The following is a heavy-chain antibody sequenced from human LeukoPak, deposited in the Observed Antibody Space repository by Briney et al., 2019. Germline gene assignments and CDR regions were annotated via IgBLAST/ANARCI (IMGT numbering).Heavy chain of an antibody. CDR1: GDSISSTRHY. V-gene: IGHV4-39*01. Sequence: PSETLSLTCTVSGDSISSTRHYWGWIRQPPGKGLEWIANIYYSGSTYYNPSLKSRVTISVDTSKNQFSLKLTSVTAADTAVYYCARQYDFWSGLNNWFDPWGQGTLVTVSS. CDR2: IYYSGST. J-gene: IGHJ5*02. D-gene: IGHD3-3*01. CDR3: ARQYDFWSGLNNWFDP.